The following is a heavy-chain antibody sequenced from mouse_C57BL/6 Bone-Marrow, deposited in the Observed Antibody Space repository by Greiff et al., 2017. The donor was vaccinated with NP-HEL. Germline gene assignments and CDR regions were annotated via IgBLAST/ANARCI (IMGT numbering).Heavy chain of an antibody. CDR3: ANIYDGYEEYFDV. V-gene: IGHV3-6*01. CDR1: GYSITSGYY. Sequence: VQLKESGPGLVKPSQSLSLTCSVTGYSITSGYYWNWIRQFPGNKLEWMGYISYDGSNNYNPSLKNRISITRDTSKNQFFLKLNSVTTEDTATYYCANIYDGYEEYFDVWGTGTTVTVSS. D-gene: IGHD2-3*01. J-gene: IGHJ1*03. CDR2: ISYDGSN.